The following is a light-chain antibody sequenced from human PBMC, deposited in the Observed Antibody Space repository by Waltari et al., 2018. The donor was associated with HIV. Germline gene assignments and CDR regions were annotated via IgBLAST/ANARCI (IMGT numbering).Light chain of an antibody. CDR1: QTVSGTY. J-gene: IGKJ1*01. CDR3: QQYGFSPGT. V-gene: IGKV3-20*01. CDR2: GAS. Sequence: VVLTQSPGTLSLAPGATATLSCRASQTVSGTYIAWYQQRPGQAPGLIISGASTRATGIPSKFSASGSKTEFTLTISRLEPEDSAIYFCQQYGFSPGTFGRGTKVEVK.